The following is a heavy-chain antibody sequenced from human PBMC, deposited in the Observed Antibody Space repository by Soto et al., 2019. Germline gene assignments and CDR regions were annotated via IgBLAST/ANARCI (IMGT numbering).Heavy chain of an antibody. CDR1: GLTFSSYG. CDR2: IWYDGSNK. CDR3: ARESSPNAFDI. Sequence: QVQLVESGGGVVQPGRSLRLSCAASGLTFSSYGMHWVRQAPGKGLEWVAVIWYDGSNKYYADSVKGRFTISRDNSKNTLYLQMNSLRAVDTAVYYCARESSPNAFDIWGQGTMVTVSS. D-gene: IGHD2-15*01. J-gene: IGHJ3*02. V-gene: IGHV3-33*01.